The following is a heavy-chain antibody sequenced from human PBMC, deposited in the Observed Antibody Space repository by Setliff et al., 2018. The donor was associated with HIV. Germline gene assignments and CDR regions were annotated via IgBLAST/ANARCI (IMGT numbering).Heavy chain of an antibody. D-gene: IGHD3-22*01. CDR1: RYTFSSYD. CDR3: VRGVTRDISGYYRDEYFQH. Sequence: ASVKVSCKASRYTFSSYDINWVRQATGQGLEWMGWISGYNGNTNYAQKVKGRVTLTTDTSTNTAYMEMRTLRSDDTAVYYCVRGVTRDISGYYRDEYFQHWGQGTPVTVSS. CDR2: ISGYNGNT. V-gene: IGHV1-18*01. J-gene: IGHJ1*01.